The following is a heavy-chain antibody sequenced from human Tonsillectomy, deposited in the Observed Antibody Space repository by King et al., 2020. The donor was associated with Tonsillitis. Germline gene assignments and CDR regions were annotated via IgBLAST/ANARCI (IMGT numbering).Heavy chain of an antibody. J-gene: IGHJ3*01. V-gene: IGHV4-38-2*01. CDR1: GYSISSDSY. CDR2: IYHSGST. D-gene: IGHD2-15*01. Sequence: VQLQESGPGLVKPSETLSLTCAVSGYSISSDSYWGWIRQPPGKGLEWIGTIYHSGSTHYNPSLKSRLTISVDTSKNQFSLKLSSVTAADTAVYYCARVAAYSDAFDLGGQETMVTVSS. CDR3: ARVAAYSDAFDL.